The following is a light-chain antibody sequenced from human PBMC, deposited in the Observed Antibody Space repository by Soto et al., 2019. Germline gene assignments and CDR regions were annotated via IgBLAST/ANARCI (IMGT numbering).Light chain of an antibody. CDR2: DNS. CDR1: SSNIGAGYD. J-gene: IGLJ3*02. CDR3: QSYDSSLSVV. Sequence: QSVLTQPPSVSGAPGQRVTISCTGNSSNIGAGYDVHWYQQLPGTAPKLLIYDNSNRPSGVPDRFSGSRSGTSVSLAITGLQAEDEAYYYCQSYDSSLSVVFGGGTKLTVL. V-gene: IGLV1-40*01.